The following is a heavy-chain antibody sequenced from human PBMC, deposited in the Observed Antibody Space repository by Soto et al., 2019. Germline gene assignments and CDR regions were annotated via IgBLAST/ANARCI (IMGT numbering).Heavy chain of an antibody. CDR1: GGSISSSSYY. Sequence: SETLSLTCTVSGGSISSSSYYWGWIRQPPWKGLEWIGSIYYSGSTYYNPSLKSRVTISLDPPKNQFSLKLSSVTAADTAVYYCARLLSSRNDFWSGYYTFETYYYYMDVWGKGTTVTVSS. D-gene: IGHD3-3*01. CDR3: ARLLSSRNDFWSGYYTFETYYYYMDV. CDR2: IYYSGST. V-gene: IGHV4-39*01. J-gene: IGHJ6*03.